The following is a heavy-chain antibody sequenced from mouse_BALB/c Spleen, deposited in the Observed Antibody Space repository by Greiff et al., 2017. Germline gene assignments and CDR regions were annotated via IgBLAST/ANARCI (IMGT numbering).Heavy chain of an antibody. CDR2: ISSGSSTI. J-gene: IGHJ4*01. D-gene: IGHD2-14*01. V-gene: IGHV5-9*04. Sequence: EVKLVESGGGLVKPGGSLKLSCAASGFTFSSYTMSWVRQTPEKRLEWVATISSGSSTIYYADTVKGRFTISRDNPKNTLFLQMTSLRSEDTAMYYCARRGYDPYYAMDYWGQGTSVTVSS. CDR1: GFTFSSYT. CDR3: ARRGYDPYYAMDY.